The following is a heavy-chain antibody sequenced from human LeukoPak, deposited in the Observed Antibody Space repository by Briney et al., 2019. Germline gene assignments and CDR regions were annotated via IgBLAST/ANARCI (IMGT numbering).Heavy chain of an antibody. V-gene: IGHV4-4*07. CDR3: ARLGLGRFCSGGSCYASEADY. Sequence: PSETLSLTCTVSGGSISSYYWSWIRQPAGKGLEWIGRIYTSGSTNYNPSLKSQATMSVDTSKNQFSLKLSSVTAADTAVYYCARLGLGRFCSGGSCYASEADYWGQGTLVTVSS. CDR2: IYTSGST. CDR1: GGSISSYY. D-gene: IGHD2-15*01. J-gene: IGHJ4*02.